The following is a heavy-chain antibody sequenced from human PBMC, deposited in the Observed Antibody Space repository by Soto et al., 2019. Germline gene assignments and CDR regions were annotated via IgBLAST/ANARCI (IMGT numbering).Heavy chain of an antibody. Sequence: QVQLVESGGGVVQPGRSLRLSCAASGFTLTFHAMNWVRQAPGKGLEWVAVISYDGNDNFYADSVKGRFTISRDKSKNTLYLEMNSLRVEDTAVYYCARDGPKTGMGDEYYNGMDVWGQGTTVTVSS. CDR1: GFTLTFHA. CDR2: ISYDGNDN. D-gene: IGHD5-18*01. CDR3: ARDGPKTGMGDEYYNGMDV. J-gene: IGHJ6*02. V-gene: IGHV3-30-3*01.